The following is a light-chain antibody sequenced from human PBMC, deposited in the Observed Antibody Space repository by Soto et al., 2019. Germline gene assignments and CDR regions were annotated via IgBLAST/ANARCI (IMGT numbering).Light chain of an antibody. Sequence: EIVMTQSPATLSVSPGERATLSCRASQSVSSNLAWYQQKPGQAPRLLIYGASTRSTGIPARFSGSGSGREFTLTISSLQSEDFAMYYCQHYNNWPPWTFGQGTKVELK. CDR2: GAS. J-gene: IGKJ1*01. CDR3: QHYNNWPPWT. V-gene: IGKV3-15*01. CDR1: QSVSSN.